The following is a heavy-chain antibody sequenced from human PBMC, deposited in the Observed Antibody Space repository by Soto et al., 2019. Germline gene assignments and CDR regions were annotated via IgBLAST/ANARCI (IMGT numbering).Heavy chain of an antibody. CDR3: ARTIPVTTSFDY. D-gene: IGHD4-4*01. CDR1: GFTFSDYY. J-gene: IGHJ4*02. V-gene: IGHV3-72*01. Sequence: EVHLVESGGGLVQPGGSLRLSCAGSGFTFSDYYIDWVRQAPGKGLEWVGRSRDKGNSYSTDYDTSVNGRVTVSRDASKNALYLQMNSLKAEDTDLYYCARTIPVTTSFDYCGQGTLVTVSS. CDR2: SRDKGNSYST.